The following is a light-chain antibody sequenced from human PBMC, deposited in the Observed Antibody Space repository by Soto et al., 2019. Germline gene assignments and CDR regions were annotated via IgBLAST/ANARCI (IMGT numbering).Light chain of an antibody. CDR1: SSDVGRHNL. Sequence: QSSLTQPASVSGSPGQSITNSCTGSSSDVGRHNLVSWYQHHPGNAPKLIIYEVNKRPSGISDRFSGSKSGNTASLTISGLQAEDGTDYYCCSYAGSMTFVCGTGTKVTVL. J-gene: IGLJ1*01. V-gene: IGLV2-23*02. CDR3: CSYAGSMTFV. CDR2: EVN.